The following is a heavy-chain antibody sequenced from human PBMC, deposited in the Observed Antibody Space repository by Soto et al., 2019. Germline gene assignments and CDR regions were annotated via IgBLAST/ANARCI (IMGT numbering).Heavy chain of an antibody. CDR1: GYTFPSYG. V-gene: IGHV1-18*01. J-gene: IGHJ4*02. D-gene: IGHD2-21*02. Sequence: GASVKVSCKASGYTFPSYGISWVRQAPGQGLEWMGWISAYNGNTNYAQKLQGRVTITRDTSASTAYMELSSLRSEDTAVYYCARSIVVVTALDYWGQGTLVTVSS. CDR2: ISAYNGNT. CDR3: ARSIVVVTALDY.